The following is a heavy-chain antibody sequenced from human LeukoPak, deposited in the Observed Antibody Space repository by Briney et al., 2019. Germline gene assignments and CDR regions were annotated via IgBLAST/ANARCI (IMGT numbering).Heavy chain of an antibody. Sequence: SVKVSCKASGGTFSSYAISWVRQAPGQGLEWMGGIIPIFGTANYAQKFQGRVTITTDESTSTAYMELSSLRSEDTAVYYCARSPEQLLPDRQLVRGYFDYWGQGTLVTVSS. CDR1: GGTFSSYA. D-gene: IGHD6-6*01. CDR3: ARSPEQLLPDRQLVRGYFDY. CDR2: IIPIFGTA. J-gene: IGHJ4*02. V-gene: IGHV1-69*05.